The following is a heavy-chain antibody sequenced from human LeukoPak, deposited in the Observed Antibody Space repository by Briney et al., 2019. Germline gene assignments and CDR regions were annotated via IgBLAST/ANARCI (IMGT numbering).Heavy chain of an antibody. CDR1: GFTFSSYS. CDR2: ISSSSSYI. Sequence: GGSLRLSCAASGFTFSSYSMDWVRQAPGKGLEWVSSISSSSSYIYYADSVKGRFTISRDNAKNSLYLQMNSLRAEDTAVYYCARQWFSTIFGVVTTHDAFDIWGQGTMVTVSS. J-gene: IGHJ3*02. V-gene: IGHV3-21*01. CDR3: ARQWFSTIFGVVTTHDAFDI. D-gene: IGHD3-3*01.